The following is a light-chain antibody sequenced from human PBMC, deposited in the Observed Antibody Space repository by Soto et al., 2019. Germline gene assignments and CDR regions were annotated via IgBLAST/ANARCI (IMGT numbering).Light chain of an antibody. CDR1: QTTTDY. CDR3: QQSYSMPYA. V-gene: IGKV1-39*01. Sequence: QLRQSPPFLSASVEGRGAFSWRASQTTTDYLNWYQLKPGKAPKLLIYAASTLQTGVPSRFTGSGSGTDFTLTIISLQPEDYATYFCQQSYSMPYAFGPGAKVDI. J-gene: IGKJ2*01. CDR2: AAS.